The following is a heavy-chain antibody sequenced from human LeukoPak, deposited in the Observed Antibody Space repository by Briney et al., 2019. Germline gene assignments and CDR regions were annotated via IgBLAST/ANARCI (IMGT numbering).Heavy chain of an antibody. CDR1: GFTFSSYG. CDR3: AKDGSIAAPSGDWFDP. J-gene: IGHJ5*02. CDR2: IGYDGSNK. Sequence: GGSLRLSCAASGFTFSSYGMHWVRQAPGKGLEWVAFIGYDGSNKYYADSVKGRFTISRGNSKNTLYLQMNSLRAEDTAVYYCAKDGSIAAPSGDWFDPWGQGTLVTVSS. D-gene: IGHD6-6*01. V-gene: IGHV3-30*02.